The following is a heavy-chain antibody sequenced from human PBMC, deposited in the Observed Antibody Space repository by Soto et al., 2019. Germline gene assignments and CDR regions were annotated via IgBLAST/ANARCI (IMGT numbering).Heavy chain of an antibody. Sequence: SETLSLTCTVSGGSISSSSYYWGWIRRPPGKGLEWIGSIYYSGSTYYNPSLKSRVTISVDTSKNQFSLKLSSVTAADTAVYYCARHTPAISISDHWGQGTLVTVSS. CDR2: IYYSGST. D-gene: IGHD2-15*01. CDR3: ARHTPAISISDH. J-gene: IGHJ4*02. V-gene: IGHV4-39*01. CDR1: GGSISSSSYY.